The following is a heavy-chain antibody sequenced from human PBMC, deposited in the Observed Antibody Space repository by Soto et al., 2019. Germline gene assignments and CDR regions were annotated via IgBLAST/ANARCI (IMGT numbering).Heavy chain of an antibody. CDR3: ARDYIWGSYRSYYYYSCYMDV. CDR1: GFTFSSYG. D-gene: IGHD3-16*02. V-gene: IGHV3-33*01. CDR2: IWYDGSNK. Sequence: GGSLRLSCAASGFTFSSYGMHWVRQAPGKGLEWVAVIWYDGSNKYYADSVKGRFTISRDNSKNTLYLQMNSLRAEDTAVYYCARDYIWGSYRSYYYYSCYMDVWGKGTTVTVSS. J-gene: IGHJ6*03.